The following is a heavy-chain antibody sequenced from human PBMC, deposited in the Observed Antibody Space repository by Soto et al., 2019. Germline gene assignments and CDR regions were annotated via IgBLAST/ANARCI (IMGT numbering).Heavy chain of an antibody. D-gene: IGHD3-3*01. CDR2: IYYSGST. J-gene: IGHJ6*02. Sequence: SETLSLTCTVSGGSISSSSYYWGWIRQPPGKGLEWIGSIYYSGSTYYNPSLKSRVTISVDTSKNQFSLKLSSVTAADTAVYYCARQEGRTYYDFWSGYLPRMDVWGQGTTVT. CDR1: GGSISSSSYY. CDR3: ARQEGRTYYDFWSGYLPRMDV. V-gene: IGHV4-39*01.